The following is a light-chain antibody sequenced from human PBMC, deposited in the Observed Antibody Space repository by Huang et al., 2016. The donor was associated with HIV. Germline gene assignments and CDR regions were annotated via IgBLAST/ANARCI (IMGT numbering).Light chain of an antibody. CDR3: HQSSSLPYT. V-gene: IGKV6-21*01. CDR2: YAS. CDR1: QSIGSS. J-gene: IGKJ2*01. Sequence: EIVLNQSPDFQSWTPKEKGTITCQASQSIGSSLHWYQKKPDQSPKLLIKYASQSFSGVPSRFSGSGSGTDFTLTINSLEAEDAATYYCHQSSSLPYTFGQGTKLEIK.